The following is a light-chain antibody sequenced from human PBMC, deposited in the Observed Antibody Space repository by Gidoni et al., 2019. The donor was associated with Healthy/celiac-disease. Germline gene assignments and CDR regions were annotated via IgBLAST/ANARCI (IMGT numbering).Light chain of an antibody. Sequence: QSVLTPPPSASGTPGQRVTISCSGSSSNIGSNYVYWYQQLPGTAPKLLIYRNNQRPSGVPDRFSGFKSGTSASLAISGLRSEDEADYYCAAWDDSLSGVVFGGGTKLTVL. V-gene: IGLV1-47*01. CDR2: RNN. J-gene: IGLJ2*01. CDR1: SSNIGSNY. CDR3: AAWDDSLSGVV.